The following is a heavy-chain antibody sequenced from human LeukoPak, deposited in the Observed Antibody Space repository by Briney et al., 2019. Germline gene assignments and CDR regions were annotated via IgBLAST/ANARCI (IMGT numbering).Heavy chain of an antibody. CDR1: GFTFDDYA. CDR2: ISWNSGSI. J-gene: IGHJ6*03. V-gene: IGHV3-9*03. D-gene: IGHD6-13*01. Sequence: GGSLRLSCAASGFTFDDYATHWVRQAPGKGLEWVSGISWNSGSIGYADSVKGRFTISRDNAKNSLYLQMNSLRAEDMALYYCAKDISSSPRYMDVWGKGTTVTVSS. CDR3: AKDISSSPRYMDV.